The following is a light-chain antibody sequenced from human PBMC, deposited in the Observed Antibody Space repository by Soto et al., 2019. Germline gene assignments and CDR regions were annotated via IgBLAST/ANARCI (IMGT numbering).Light chain of an antibody. J-gene: IGKJ4*01. Sequence: DIVLTQSPGTLSLSPGERVTLSCMASQSVISNLACYQQKPGQAPRLLIYGASTRATGIPDRFSGSGSGTDFTLTISRLEPGDFAVFYCQQYGSSTLPFGGGTK. CDR1: QSVISN. CDR3: QQYGSSTLP. CDR2: GAS. V-gene: IGKV3-20*01.